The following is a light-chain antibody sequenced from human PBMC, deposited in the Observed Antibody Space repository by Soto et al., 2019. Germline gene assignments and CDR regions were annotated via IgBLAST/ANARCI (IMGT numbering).Light chain of an antibody. CDR3: QQYNNWPPEYT. CDR2: GAS. CDR1: QSVSSN. J-gene: IGKJ2*01. Sequence: EIVMTQSPATLSVSPGERATLSCRASQSVSSNLAWYQQKPGQAPRLLIYGASIRAAGIPARFSGSGSGTEFTLTISSLQSEDFAVYSCQQYNNWPPEYTFGQGTKLEIK. V-gene: IGKV3D-15*01.